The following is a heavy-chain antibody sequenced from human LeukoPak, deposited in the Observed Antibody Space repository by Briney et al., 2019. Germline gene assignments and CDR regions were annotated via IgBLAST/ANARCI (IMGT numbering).Heavy chain of an antibody. CDR3: ANTEYQRLGTDY. CDR1: GFTFDDYA. CDR2: ISWNSGSI. Sequence: GGSLRLSCAASGFTFDDYAMHWVRRAPGKGLEWVSGISWNSGSIGYADSVKGRFTISRDNAKNSLYLQMNSLRAEDMALYYCANTEYQRLGTDYWGQGTLVTVSS. V-gene: IGHV3-9*03. D-gene: IGHD2-2*01. J-gene: IGHJ4*02.